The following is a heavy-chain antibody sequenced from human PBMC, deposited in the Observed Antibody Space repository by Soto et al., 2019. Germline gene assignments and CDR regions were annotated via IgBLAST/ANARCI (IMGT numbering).Heavy chain of an antibody. CDR3: ARRMYSGSYPAPFDL. Sequence: SETLSLTCTVSGGSIRSSSYYWGWIRQPPGKGLEWIGSVYYNGNTYYNPSFKSRVTISVDTSRNQFSLKLNSVTAADTAVYYCARRMYSGSYPAPFDLWGQGTMVTVSS. D-gene: IGHD1-26*01. J-gene: IGHJ4*01. V-gene: IGHV4-39*01. CDR2: VYYNGNT. CDR1: GGSIRSSSYY.